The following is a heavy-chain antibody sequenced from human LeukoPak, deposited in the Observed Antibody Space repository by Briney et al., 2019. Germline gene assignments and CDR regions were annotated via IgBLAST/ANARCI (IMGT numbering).Heavy chain of an antibody. CDR2: IKSKIDGGTT. V-gene: IGHV3-15*01. J-gene: IGHJ4*02. D-gene: IGHD3-22*01. CDR1: GFTFINAW. Sequence: GGSLRLSCAASGFTFINAWMSWVRQAPGKGLEWVGRIKSKIDGGTTDYAAPVKGRFTMSKDDSKNTLYLQMNSLKTEDTAVYYCTTGLIAYYDSSGYYSAYWGQGTLVTVSS. CDR3: TTGLIAYYDSSGYYSAY.